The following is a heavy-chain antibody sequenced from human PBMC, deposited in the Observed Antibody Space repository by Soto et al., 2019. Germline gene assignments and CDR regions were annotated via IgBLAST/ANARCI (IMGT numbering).Heavy chain of an antibody. V-gene: IGHV1-46*01. CDR1: GYTFTSYY. Sequence: GASVKVSCKASGYTFTSYYMHWVRRAPGQGLEWMGIINPSGGSTSYAQKFQGRVTMTRDTSTSTVYMELSSLRSEDTAVYYCARSRLRINSQFDYWGQGTLVTSPQ. D-gene: IGHD5-12*01. J-gene: IGHJ4*02. CDR2: INPSGGST. CDR3: ARSRLRINSQFDY.